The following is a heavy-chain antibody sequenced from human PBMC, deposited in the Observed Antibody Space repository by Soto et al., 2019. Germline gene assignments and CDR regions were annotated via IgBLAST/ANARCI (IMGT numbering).Heavy chain of an antibody. Sequence: QVQLVESGGGVVQPGRSLRLSCAASGFTFSSYGMHWVRQAPGKGLEWVAFISYDGSNKYYADSVKGRFTISRDNSKNTLYLQMNSLRAEDTAVYYCAKDSSGSYFDSVWYFDYWGQGTLVTVSS. J-gene: IGHJ4*02. CDR1: GFTFSSYG. CDR3: AKDSSGSYFDSVWYFDY. V-gene: IGHV3-30*18. CDR2: ISYDGSNK. D-gene: IGHD1-26*01.